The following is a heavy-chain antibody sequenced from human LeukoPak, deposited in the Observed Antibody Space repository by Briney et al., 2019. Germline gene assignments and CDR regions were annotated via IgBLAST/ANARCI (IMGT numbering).Heavy chain of an antibody. CDR3: ARGTMMVGP. V-gene: IGHV4-28*03. CDR2: IYYTGST. Sequence: SETLSLTCAVSGYSISSSNWWGWIPQPPGKGLEWIGYIYYTGSTTYNSSLKSRVTISVDTSKNQFSLKLSSVTAADTAVYYCARGTMMVGPWGQGTLVTVSS. D-gene: IGHD3-22*01. CDR1: GYSISSSNW. J-gene: IGHJ5*02.